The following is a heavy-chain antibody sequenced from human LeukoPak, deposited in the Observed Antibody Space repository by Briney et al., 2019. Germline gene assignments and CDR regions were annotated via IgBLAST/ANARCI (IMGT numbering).Heavy chain of an antibody. D-gene: IGHD5-12*01. CDR3: AKESGYDVDFDY. V-gene: IGHV3-23*01. Sequence: GGSLRLPCAASGFTLTIHAMICVRQAPGKGLEWVSISSGSEYSTYYADSVKGRFTISRDNSKNTLYLQMTDLRADDTAVYYCAKESGYDVDFDYWGQGTLVTVSS. CDR1: GFTLTIHA. CDR2: SSGSEYST. J-gene: IGHJ4*02.